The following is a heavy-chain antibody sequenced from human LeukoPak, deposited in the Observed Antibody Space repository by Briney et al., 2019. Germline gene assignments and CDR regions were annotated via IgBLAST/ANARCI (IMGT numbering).Heavy chain of an antibody. CDR1: GGTFSSYA. D-gene: IGHD3-10*01. J-gene: IGHJ3*02. Sequence: VASVKVSCKASGGTFSSYAISWVRQAPGQGLEWMGGIIPIFGTANYAQKFQGRVTITADESTSTAYMELSSLRSEDTAVYYCARAPVGSGAFDIWGQGTMVTVSS. V-gene: IGHV1-69*13. CDR2: IIPIFGTA. CDR3: ARAPVGSGAFDI.